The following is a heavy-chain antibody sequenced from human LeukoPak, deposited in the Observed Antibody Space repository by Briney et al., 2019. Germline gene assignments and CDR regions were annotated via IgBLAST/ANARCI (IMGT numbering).Heavy chain of an antibody. V-gene: IGHV4-4*07. J-gene: IGHJ6*03. CDR3: ARTNRGSSGYYYYYYYYMDV. CDR2: IYTSGST. Sequence: SETLSLTCTVSGGSISSYYWSWIRQPAGKGLEWIGRIYTSGSTNYNPSLKSRVTMSVDTSKNQFSLKLSSVTAADTAVYYCARTNRGSSGYYYYYYYYMDVWGKGTTVTISS. D-gene: IGHD3-22*01. CDR1: GGSISSYY.